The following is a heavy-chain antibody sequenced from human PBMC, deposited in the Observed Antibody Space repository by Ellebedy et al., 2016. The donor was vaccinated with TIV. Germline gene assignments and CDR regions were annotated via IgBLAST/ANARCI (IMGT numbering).Heavy chain of an antibody. CDR1: GGSFSGYY. V-gene: IGHV4-34*01. D-gene: IGHD3-10*01. Sequence: MPSETQSLTCAVYGGSFSGYYWSWIRQPPGKGLEWIGEINHSGSTNYNPSLKSRVTISVDTSKNQFSLKLSSVTAADTAVYYCARDLRTYYYGSGGFDPWGQGTLVTVSS. CDR3: ARDLRTYYYGSGGFDP. CDR2: INHSGST. J-gene: IGHJ5*02.